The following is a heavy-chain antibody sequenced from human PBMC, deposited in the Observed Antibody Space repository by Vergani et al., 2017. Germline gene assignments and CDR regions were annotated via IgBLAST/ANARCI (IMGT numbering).Heavy chain of an antibody. J-gene: IGHJ4*02. D-gene: IGHD3-10*01. V-gene: IGHV3-9*01. Sequence: EVQLVESGGGLVQPGRSLRLSCAASGFTFDDYAMHWVRQAPGKGLEWVLGISWNSGSIGYADSVKGRFTISRDNAKNSLYLQMNSLRAEDTALYYCARVLLWFGELNLAFYYWGQGTLVTVSS. CDR1: GFTFDDYA. CDR2: ISWNSGSI. CDR3: ARVLLWFGELNLAFYY.